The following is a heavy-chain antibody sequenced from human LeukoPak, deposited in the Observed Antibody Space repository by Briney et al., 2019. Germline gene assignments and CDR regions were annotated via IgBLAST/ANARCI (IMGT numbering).Heavy chain of an antibody. CDR1: GGSISSGDYY. J-gene: IGHJ4*02. CDR3: ARGFYGGAGTTSFDY. D-gene: IGHD3-16*01. Sequence: SETLYLTCTVSGGSISSGDYYWSWIRQPPGKGLEWIGYIYYSGSTYYNPSLKSRVTISVDTSKNQFSLKLSSVTAADTAVYYCARGFYGGAGTTSFDYWGQGTLVTVSS. CDR2: IYYSGST. V-gene: IGHV4-30-4*01.